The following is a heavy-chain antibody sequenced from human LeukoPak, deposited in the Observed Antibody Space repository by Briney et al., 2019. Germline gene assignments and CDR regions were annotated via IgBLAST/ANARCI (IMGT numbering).Heavy chain of an antibody. CDR2: IKEDGSEK. V-gene: IGHV3-7*01. J-gene: IGHJ3*01. D-gene: IGHD2-2*01. CDR1: GFTFSTHW. Sequence: PGGSLRLSCAASGFTFSTHWMSWVRQAPGKGLAWVAKIKEDGSEKYYVDSVKGRFTISRDNDKNSLSLQMHSLRDEDTAVYYCVRYQGYCTSASCRGDAFDVWGQGSMVSVSS. CDR3: VRYQGYCTSASCRGDAFDV.